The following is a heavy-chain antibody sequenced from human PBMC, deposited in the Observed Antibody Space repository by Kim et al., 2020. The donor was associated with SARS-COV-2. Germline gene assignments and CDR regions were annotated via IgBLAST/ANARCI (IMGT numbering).Heavy chain of an antibody. CDR2: LYYSGST. CDR1: GASISSSYYY. D-gene: IGHD3-10*01. J-gene: IGHJ4*02. V-gene: IGHV4-39*01. CDR3: ARHPLAAGEFFFFAY. Sequence: SETLSLTCTVSGASISSSYYYWGWIRQPPGKGLEWIGTLYYSGSTYYNPSLKSRLTISVDTSKNQFSLKLSSVTAADTAVYYCARHPLAAGEFFFFAYWGQGTLGTVSS.